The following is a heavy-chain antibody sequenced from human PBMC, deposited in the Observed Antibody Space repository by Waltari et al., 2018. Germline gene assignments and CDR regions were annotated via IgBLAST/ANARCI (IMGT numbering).Heavy chain of an antibody. CDR2: MTGSSRTI. CDR3: ARPVAAAGNYGMDV. D-gene: IGHD6-13*01. J-gene: IGHJ6*02. V-gene: IGHV3-48*04. CDR1: GFPFSTYS. Sequence: EVQLVESGGNLVQPGGSLRLSCIASGFPFSTYSMNWVRQAPGKGLEWISYMTGSSRTIYYTDSVKVRFTVSRDNANNSLFLQMSSLRVEDTAVYYCARPVAAAGNYGMDVWGQGTTVTVSS.